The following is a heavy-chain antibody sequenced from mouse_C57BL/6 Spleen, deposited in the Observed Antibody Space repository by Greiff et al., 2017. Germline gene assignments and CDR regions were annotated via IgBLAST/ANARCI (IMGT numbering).Heavy chain of an antibody. CDR3: ARQGYGSSPFAY. D-gene: IGHD1-1*01. V-gene: IGHV5-6*01. Sequence: EVQLVESGGDLVKPGGSLKLSCAASGFTFSSYGMSWVRQTPDKRLEWVATISSGGSYTYYPDSVKGRFTISRDNAKNTLYLQMSSLKSEDTAMYYCARQGYGSSPFAYWGQGTLVTVSA. CDR2: ISSGGSYT. CDR1: GFTFSSYG. J-gene: IGHJ3*01.